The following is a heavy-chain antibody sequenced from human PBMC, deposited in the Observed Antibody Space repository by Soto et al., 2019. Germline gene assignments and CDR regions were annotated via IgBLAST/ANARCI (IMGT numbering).Heavy chain of an antibody. J-gene: IGHJ4*02. CDR2: ISGSDGKT. CDR3: ARDLALAGNY. CDR1: GFSYGSYA. V-gene: IGHV3-23*01. Sequence: GGSLRLSCAASGFSYGSYALSWVRQAPGKGLEWVSTISGSDGKTFHADSVKGRFSISRDTSQSTLYLQMNSLRADHTATYYCARDLALAGNYWGQGVQVTVSS. D-gene: IGHD6-19*01.